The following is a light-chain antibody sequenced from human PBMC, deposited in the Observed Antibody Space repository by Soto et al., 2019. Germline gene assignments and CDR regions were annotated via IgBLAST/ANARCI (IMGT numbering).Light chain of an antibody. CDR3: QQYNLYWT. CDR1: QSINNW. J-gene: IGKJ1*01. Sequence: DIQLTQSPSTLSASIGDRVTITCRASQSINNWLAWYQQKPGKAPKLLIYDASSLESGVPSRFSGSGSGTEFTLTINSLQPDDLATYYCQQYNLYWTFGQGTKVDIK. CDR2: DAS. V-gene: IGKV1-5*01.